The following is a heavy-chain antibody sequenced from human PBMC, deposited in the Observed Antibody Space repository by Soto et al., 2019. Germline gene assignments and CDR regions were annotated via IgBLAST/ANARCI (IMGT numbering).Heavy chain of an antibody. J-gene: IGHJ5*02. V-gene: IGHV4-38-2*01. CDR1: GYSISIGYY. CDR2: IYHSGST. CDR3: ARARGGTGTTNWFDP. Sequence: SETLSLTCAVSGYSISIGYYCGCIRQPPGKGLEWIGSIYHSGSTYYNPSLKSRVTISVDTSKNQFSLKLSSVTAADTAVYYCARARGGTGTTNWFDPWGQGTLVTVSS. D-gene: IGHD1-7*01.